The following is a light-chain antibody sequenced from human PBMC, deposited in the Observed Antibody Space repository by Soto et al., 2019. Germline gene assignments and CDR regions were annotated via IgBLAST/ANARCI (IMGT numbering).Light chain of an antibody. CDR3: QQYGSSPLT. J-gene: IGKJ1*01. Sequence: EIVLTQSPGTLSLSPGERATLSCRASQSVRSYLAWHQQKPGQAPRLLISDASSRATGVPDRFTGSGSGTDFTLTISRLEHEDFEVYYCQQYGSSPLTLGQGTKVDIK. V-gene: IGKV3-20*01. CDR2: DAS. CDR1: QSVRSY.